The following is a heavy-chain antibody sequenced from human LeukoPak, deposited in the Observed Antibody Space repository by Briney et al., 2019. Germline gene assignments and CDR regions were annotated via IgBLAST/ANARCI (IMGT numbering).Heavy chain of an antibody. Sequence: GGSLRLSCAASGLTFSDYYMSWIRQAPGKGLEWVSYISNSGSAIYYADSVKDRFTISRDNAKNSLYLQMNSLRVEDTAVYYCARDRRYSGSYFDYWGQGTLVTVSS. D-gene: IGHD1-26*01. CDR1: GLTFSDYY. J-gene: IGHJ4*02. CDR3: ARDRRYSGSYFDY. V-gene: IGHV3-11*04. CDR2: ISNSGSAI.